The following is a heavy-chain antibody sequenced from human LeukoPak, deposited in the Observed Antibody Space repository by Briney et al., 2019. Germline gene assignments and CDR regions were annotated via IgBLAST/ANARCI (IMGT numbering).Heavy chain of an antibody. CDR2: INTDGSNT. CDR1: GFTFSSYA. CDR3: ARGPVYSGYVCYFDD. J-gene: IGHJ4*02. D-gene: IGHD5-12*01. V-gene: IGHV3-74*01. Sequence: GGSLRLSCAASGFTFSSYAMSWVRQAPGKGLEWVSRINTDGSNTVYADSVKGRFTISRDNAKNTLYLQMDSLRVDDTAVYYCARGPVYSGYVCYFDDWGQGTLVTVSS.